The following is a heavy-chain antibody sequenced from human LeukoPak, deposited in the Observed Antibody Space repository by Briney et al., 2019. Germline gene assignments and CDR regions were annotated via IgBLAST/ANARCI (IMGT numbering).Heavy chain of an antibody. CDR1: GGSFSGYY. J-gene: IGHJ4*02. CDR3: ARARDGDRFAFDY. D-gene: IGHD5-24*01. V-gene: IGHV4-34*01. Sequence: KPSETLSLTCAVYGGSFSGYYWSWIRQPPGKGLEWIGEINHSGSTNYNPSLKSRVTISVDTSKSQFSLKLNSVTATDTAVYYCARARDGDRFAFDYWGQGSLVTVSS. CDR2: INHSGST.